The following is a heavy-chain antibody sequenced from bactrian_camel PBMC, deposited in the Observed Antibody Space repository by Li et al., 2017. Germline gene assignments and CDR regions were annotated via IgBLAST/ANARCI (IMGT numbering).Heavy chain of an antibody. Sequence: HVQLVESGDGSVQVGGSLRLSCVASTYPYSNSCMGWYRQTPGNEREHGASIDTRNGATSYGDSVKGRFTISRDNAKNTVYAQMNSLKPEDTAVYYCATPRPSRWSPQEYWGQGTQVTVS. CDR1: TYPYSNSC. CDR3: ATPRPSRWSPQEY. J-gene: IGHJ4*01. D-gene: IGHD3*01. CDR2: IDTRNGAT. V-gene: IGHV3S54*01.